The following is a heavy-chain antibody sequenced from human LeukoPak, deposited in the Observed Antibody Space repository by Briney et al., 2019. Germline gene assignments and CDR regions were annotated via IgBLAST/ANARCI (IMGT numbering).Heavy chain of an antibody. CDR3: ARGGYYSFNWFDP. CDR1: GFTFHNYA. V-gene: IGHV3-74*01. D-gene: IGHD2-15*01. Sequence: GGSLRLSCAASGFTFHNYAIHWVRQAPGKGLVWVSRINSDGSSTSYADSVKGRFTISRDNAKNTLYLQMNSLRAEDTAVYYCARGGYYSFNWFDPWGQGTLVTVSS. CDR2: INSDGSST. J-gene: IGHJ5*02.